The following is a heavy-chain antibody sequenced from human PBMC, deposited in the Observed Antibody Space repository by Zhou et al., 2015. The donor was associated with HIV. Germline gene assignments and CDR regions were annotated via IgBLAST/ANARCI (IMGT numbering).Heavy chain of an antibody. CDR1: GGTFNTYA. Sequence: QVQLVQSGAEVRKPGSSVKVSCKASGGTFNTYAMSWVRQGPGQGLEWMGGIIPLFNRANYAQRFQGRVTISADKSTTTVYMELNSLDSDDTALYYCVGSEVNVFYAFDIWGQGTTVAVSP. D-gene: IGHD3-10*01. CDR3: VGSEVNVFYAFDI. CDR2: IIPLFNRA. J-gene: IGHJ3*02. V-gene: IGHV1-69*06.